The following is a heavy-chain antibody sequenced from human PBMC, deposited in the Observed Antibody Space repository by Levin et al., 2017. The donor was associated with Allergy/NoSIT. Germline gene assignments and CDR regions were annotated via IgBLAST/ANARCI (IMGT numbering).Heavy chain of an antibody. CDR3: ARGGALAGNDY. J-gene: IGHJ4*02. Sequence: PGESLKISCAASGFIFRDSYMSWIRQAPGKGLEWVSHINSDGSQIYVADSVKGRFTISRDNAKNSLYLQMNSLRVEDTAVYYCARGGALAGNDYWGQGTLVTVSS. V-gene: IGHV3-11*01. CDR1: GFIFRDSY. CDR2: INSDGSQI. D-gene: IGHD6-13*01.